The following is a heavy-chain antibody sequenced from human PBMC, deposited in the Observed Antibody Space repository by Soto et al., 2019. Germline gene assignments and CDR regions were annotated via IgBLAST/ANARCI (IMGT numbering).Heavy chain of an antibody. CDR2: IHNSGST. J-gene: IGHJ6*02. D-gene: IGHD6-13*01. CDR3: ARDSSSWSIYYYYYGMDV. Sequence: SETLSLTCAVSGYSISSGYYWGWIRQPPGKGLEWIGSIHNSGSTYYNPSLKSRVTISVDTSKNQFSLKLSSVTAADTAVYYCARDSSSWSIYYYYYGMDVWGQGTTVTVSS. V-gene: IGHV4-38-2*02. CDR1: GYSISSGYY.